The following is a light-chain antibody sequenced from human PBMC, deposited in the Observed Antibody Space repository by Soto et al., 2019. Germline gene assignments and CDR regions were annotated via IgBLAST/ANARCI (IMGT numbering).Light chain of an antibody. CDR3: SSYTSANTIE. V-gene: IGLV2-14*03. CDR2: DVS. CDR1: SSDVGGYNY. J-gene: IGLJ2*01. Sequence: QSVLTQPASVSGSPGQSIAISCTGSSSDVGGYNYVSWYQQYPGKAPKLIIYDVSLRPSGVSDRFSGSRSGNTASLTISGPQAEDEADYYCSSYTSANTIEIGGGTKLTVL.